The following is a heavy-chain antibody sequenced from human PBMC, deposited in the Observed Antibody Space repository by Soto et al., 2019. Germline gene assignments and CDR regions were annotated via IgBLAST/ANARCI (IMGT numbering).Heavy chain of an antibody. V-gene: IGHV2-5*01. Sequence: QITLKESGPTLVNPTQTLTLTCTFSGFSLSTSGVGVGWIRQPPGKALEWLALIYWNDDKRYSPSLKSRLTITKDTSKNQVVLTMTNMDPVDTATCYCAHRRIQLWCFDYWGQGTLVTVSS. J-gene: IGHJ4*02. CDR3: AHRRIQLWCFDY. D-gene: IGHD5-18*01. CDR1: GFSLSTSGVG. CDR2: IYWNDDK.